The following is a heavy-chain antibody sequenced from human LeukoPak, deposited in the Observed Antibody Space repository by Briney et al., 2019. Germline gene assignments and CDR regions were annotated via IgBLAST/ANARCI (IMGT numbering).Heavy chain of an antibody. V-gene: IGHV3-23*01. D-gene: IGHD3-22*01. Sequence: PGGSLRLSCAASGITFRNYAMSWVRQAPGKGLEWVSAMSGSGGSTYYADSVKGRFTISRDNSKNTLYLQMNSLRAEDTAVYSCAKTRSTMIVVSLDYWGQGTLVTVSS. CDR2: MSGSGGST. CDR3: AKTRSTMIVVSLDY. CDR1: GITFRNYA. J-gene: IGHJ4*02.